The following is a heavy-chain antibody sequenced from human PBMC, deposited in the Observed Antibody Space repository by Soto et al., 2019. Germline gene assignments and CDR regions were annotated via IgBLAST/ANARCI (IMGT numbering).Heavy chain of an antibody. CDR3: TKSRRGILMVYGFGGMDV. V-gene: IGHV3-23*01. CDR1: GFAVNSHA. Sequence: GGSLRLSCAASGFAVNSHAMSWVRQAPGKGLEWVASISGSGDGTYYGDSVKGRFTISRDSSSSTLYLQMNNLRGEDTAVYFCTKSRRGILMVYGFGGMDVWGQGTTVTVSS. CDR2: ISGSGDGT. J-gene: IGHJ6*02. D-gene: IGHD2-8*01.